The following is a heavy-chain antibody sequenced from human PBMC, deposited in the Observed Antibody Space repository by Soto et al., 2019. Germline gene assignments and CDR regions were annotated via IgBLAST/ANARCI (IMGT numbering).Heavy chain of an antibody. V-gene: IGHV6-1*01. Sequence: SQTLSLTCVITGDSVSSNSAGWSWVRQPPSRGLEWLGRTYYRSKWYYEYAVSVRGRITINPDTSKNQYSLQLNSVTPEDTAVYFCARGEQYSGRIFDYWGQGTLVTFSS. J-gene: IGHJ4*01. CDR1: GDSVSSNSAG. D-gene: IGHD1-26*01. CDR3: ARGEQYSGRIFDY. CDR2: TYYRSKWYY.